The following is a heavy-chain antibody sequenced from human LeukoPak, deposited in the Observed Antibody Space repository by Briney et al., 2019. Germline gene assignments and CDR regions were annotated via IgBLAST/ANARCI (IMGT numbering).Heavy chain of an antibody. V-gene: IGHV3-21*01. D-gene: IGHD2-2*01. CDR3: ARDCVVACYASY. CDR1: GFTFSSYS. CDR2: ISSSSSYI. Sequence: GGSLRLSCAASGFTFSSYSMNWVRQAPGKGLEWVSSISSSSSYIYYADSVKGRFTISRDNAKNSLYLQMNSLRAEDTAVYYCARDCVVACYASYWGQGTLVAVSS. J-gene: IGHJ4*02.